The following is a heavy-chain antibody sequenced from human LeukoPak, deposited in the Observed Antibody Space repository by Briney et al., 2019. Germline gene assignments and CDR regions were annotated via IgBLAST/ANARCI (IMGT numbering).Heavy chain of an antibody. CDR3: ARGATAVRIDY. CDR1: GDSMRSYS. J-gene: IGHJ4*02. V-gene: IGHV4-59*01. Sequence: SETLSLTCSVSGDSMRSYSWTRIRQPPGKGPEWIGDIFYSGNTNYNPSLESRVTMSIDTSKNQFSLELTSLTSADTAVYYCARGATAVRIDYWGQGTLVTVSS. D-gene: IGHD1-26*01. CDR2: IFYSGNT.